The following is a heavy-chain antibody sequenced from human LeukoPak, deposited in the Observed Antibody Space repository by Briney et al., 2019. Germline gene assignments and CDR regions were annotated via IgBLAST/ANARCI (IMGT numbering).Heavy chain of an antibody. CDR2: INPNSGGT. J-gene: IGHJ6*02. D-gene: IGHD6-13*01. V-gene: IGHV1-2*02. CDR1: GSTFTGYY. Sequence: ASVKVSCKASGSTFTGYYMHWVRQAPGQGLEWMGWINPNSGGTNYAQKFQGRVTMTRDTSISTAYMELSRLRSDDTAVYYCARSIAAAGTRRYYGMDVWGQGTTVTVSS. CDR3: ARSIAAAGTRRYYGMDV.